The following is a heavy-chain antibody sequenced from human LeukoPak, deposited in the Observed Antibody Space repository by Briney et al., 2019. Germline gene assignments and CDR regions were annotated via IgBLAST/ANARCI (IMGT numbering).Heavy chain of an antibody. CDR3: AKGNDKSRTYTGFDF. J-gene: IGHJ4*02. CDR1: GFTFSTYV. Sequence: GGSLRLSCAASGFTFSTYVMNWVRQAPGKGLEWVSALSATGFSTYYADSVKGRFTISRDNSKNTLYLQLNSLRADDTAVYYCAKGNDKSRTYTGFDFWGQGTLVTVSS. V-gene: IGHV3-23*01. D-gene: IGHD1-1*01. CDR2: LSATGFST.